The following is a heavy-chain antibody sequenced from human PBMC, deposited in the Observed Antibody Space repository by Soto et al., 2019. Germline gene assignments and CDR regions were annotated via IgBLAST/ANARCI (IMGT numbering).Heavy chain of an antibody. CDR3: ARGSSSWGFDY. J-gene: IGHJ4*02. V-gene: IGHV4-34*01. D-gene: IGHD6-13*01. CDR2: INHSGST. CDR1: GGSFSGYY. Sequence: QVQLQQWGAGLLKPSETLSLTCAVYGGSFSGYYWSWIRQPPGKGLEWMGEINHSGSTNYNPSLKSRVTISVDTSKNQFSLKLSSVTAADTAVYYCARGSSSWGFDYWGQGTLVTVSS.